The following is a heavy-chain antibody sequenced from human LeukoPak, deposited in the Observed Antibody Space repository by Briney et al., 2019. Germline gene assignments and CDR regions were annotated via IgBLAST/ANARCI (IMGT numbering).Heavy chain of an antibody. CDR2: ISGSGGST. CDR3: ANHDSSGYYPGDY. CDR1: GFTFSSYA. V-gene: IGHV3-23*01. J-gene: IGHJ4*02. Sequence: PGRSLRLSCAASGFTFSSYAMSWVRQAPGKGLEWVSAISGSGGSTYYADSVKGRFTISRDNSKNTLYLQMNSLRAEDTAVYYCANHDSSGYYPGDYWGQGTLVTVSS. D-gene: IGHD3-22*01.